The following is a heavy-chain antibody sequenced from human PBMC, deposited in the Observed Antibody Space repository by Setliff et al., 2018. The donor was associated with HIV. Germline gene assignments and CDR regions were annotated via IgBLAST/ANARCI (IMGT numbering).Heavy chain of an antibody. Sequence: SETLSLTCTVSGGSISSNSYYWGWIRQPPGKGLEWIGSIYHSGRTYYNPSLKSRVTISVDTSKNQFSLKLTSVTAADTAVYYCARDQPQDYDSLTGYYTGRYFDYWGRGTLGTVS. CDR3: ARDQPQDYDSLTGYYTGRYFDY. V-gene: IGHV4-39*07. J-gene: IGHJ4*02. D-gene: IGHD3-9*01. CDR2: IYHSGRT. CDR1: GGSISSNSYY.